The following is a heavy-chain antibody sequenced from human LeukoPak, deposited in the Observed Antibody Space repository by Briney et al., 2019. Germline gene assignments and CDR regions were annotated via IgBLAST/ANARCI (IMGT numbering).Heavy chain of an antibody. CDR1: GYTFTSYG. CDR3: ARDLVNDFWSGYYRALDI. Sequence: ASVKVSCKASGYTFTSYGISWVRQAPGQGLEWMGWISAYNGNTNYAQKLQGRVTMTTDTSTSTAYMELRSLRSDDTAVYYCARDLVNDFWSGYYRALDIWGQGTMVTVSS. CDR2: ISAYNGNT. V-gene: IGHV1-18*01. D-gene: IGHD3-3*01. J-gene: IGHJ3*02.